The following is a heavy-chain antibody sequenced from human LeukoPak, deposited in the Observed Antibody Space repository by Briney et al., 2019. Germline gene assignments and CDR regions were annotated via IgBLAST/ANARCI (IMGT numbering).Heavy chain of an antibody. CDR2: ISYSGST. CDR3: WMGVWGSYRPDDAFDI. CDR1: GDSISSYY. D-gene: IGHD3-16*02. V-gene: IGHV4-59*01. Sequence: SETLSLTCTVSGDSISSYYWSWIRQPPGKGLEWIGYISYSGSTNYNPSLKSRVTISIDTSKNQFSLKLNSVTAADTAVYYCWMGVWGSYRPDDAFDIWGQGTMVTVSS. J-gene: IGHJ3*02.